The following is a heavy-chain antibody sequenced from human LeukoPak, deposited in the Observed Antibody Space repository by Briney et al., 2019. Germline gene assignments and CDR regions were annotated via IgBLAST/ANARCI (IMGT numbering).Heavy chain of an antibody. CDR1: GFSFSDYY. CDR3: ARDPAYDFWSGYYRGGFDY. D-gene: IGHD3-3*01. J-gene: IGHJ4*02. Sequence: PGGSLRLSCAASGFSFSDYYMSWIRQAPGKGLGWVSYISSSGSTIYYADSVKGRFTISRDNAKNSLYLQMNSLRAEDTAVYYCARDPAYDFWSGYYRGGFDYWGQGILVTVSS. CDR2: ISSSGSTI. V-gene: IGHV3-11*04.